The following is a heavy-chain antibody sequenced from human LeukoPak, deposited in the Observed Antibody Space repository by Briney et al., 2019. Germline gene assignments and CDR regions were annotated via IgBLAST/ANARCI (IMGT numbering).Heavy chain of an antibody. Sequence: SETLSLTCTVSGGSISSSSYYWSWIRQPPGKGLEWIGYIYYSGSTNYNPSLKSRVTISVDTSKNQFSLKLSSVTAADTAVYYCARHRIAAAYIDYWGQGTLVTVSS. CDR1: GGSISSSSYY. CDR3: ARHRIAAAYIDY. J-gene: IGHJ4*02. D-gene: IGHD6-13*01. V-gene: IGHV4-61*05. CDR2: IYYSGST.